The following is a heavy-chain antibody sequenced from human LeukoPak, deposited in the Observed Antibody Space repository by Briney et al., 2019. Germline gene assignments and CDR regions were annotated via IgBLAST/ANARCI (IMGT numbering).Heavy chain of an antibody. J-gene: IGHJ4*02. CDR3: ARDPDYGDFDFGY. Sequence: ASVKVSCKASGYTFTGYYMHWVRQAPGQGLEWMGWINPNSGGTNYAQKFQGRVTMTRDTSISTAYMELSRLRSDDTAVYYCARDPDYGDFDFGYWGQGTLVTVSS. V-gene: IGHV1-2*02. CDR2: INPNSGGT. D-gene: IGHD4-17*01. CDR1: GYTFTGYY.